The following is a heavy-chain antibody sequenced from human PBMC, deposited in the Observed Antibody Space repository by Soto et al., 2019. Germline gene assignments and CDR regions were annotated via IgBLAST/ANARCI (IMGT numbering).Heavy chain of an antibody. CDR2: IQSGGTT. CDR3: ARDDVLCDSGRCYGIPLDV. V-gene: IGHV3-66*01. CDR1: GFTVSRKY. D-gene: IGHD2-15*01. Sequence: PGGSPRLSCAASGFTVSRKYMTWFRQAPGKGLEWVSLIQSGGTTFYADSVKGRFTISRDTSENTLHLQMDSLRVEDTAVYYCARDDVLCDSGRCYGIPLDVWGKRTTVTLSS. J-gene: IGHJ6*04.